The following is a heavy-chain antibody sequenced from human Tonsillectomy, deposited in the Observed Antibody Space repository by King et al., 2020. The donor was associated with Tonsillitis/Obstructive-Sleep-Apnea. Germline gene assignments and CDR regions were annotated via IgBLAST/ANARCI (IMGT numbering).Heavy chain of an antibody. CDR2: IIPIFGTA. V-gene: IGHV1-69*01. Sequence: QLVQSGAEVKKPGSSVKVSCKASGGTFSSYAISWVRQAPGQGLEWMGGIIPIFGTANYAQKFQGRVTITADESTSTAYMELSSMGSEDTAVYYCARGGGVGPMDYFDYWGQGTLVTVSS. D-gene: IGHD3-16*01. J-gene: IGHJ4*02. CDR3: ARGGGVGPMDYFDY. CDR1: GGTFSSYA.